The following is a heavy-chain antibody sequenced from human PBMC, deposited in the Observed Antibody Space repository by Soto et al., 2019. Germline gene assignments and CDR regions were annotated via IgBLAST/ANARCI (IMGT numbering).Heavy chain of an antibody. D-gene: IGHD3-22*01. CDR3: ARSSVVGPEFFQH. CDR1: AGTMNPYY. Sequence: SEKLSHPKSVSAGTMNPYYWSGVRQPAGKGLEWIGYASATGSTKHNPSLKSRVTMSIDASKNQLSLRLTSVTAADTALYFGARSSVVGPEFFQHSGKGTLVTVS. V-gene: IGHV4-4*07. J-gene: IGHJ1*01. CDR2: ASATGST.